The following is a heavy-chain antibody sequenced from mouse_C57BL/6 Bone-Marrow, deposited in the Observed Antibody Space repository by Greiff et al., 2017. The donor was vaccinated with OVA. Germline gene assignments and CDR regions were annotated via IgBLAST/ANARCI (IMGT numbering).Heavy chain of an antibody. CDR1: GFTFSDFY. CDR2: SRNKANDYTT. V-gene: IGHV7-1*01. J-gene: IGHJ4*01. D-gene: IGHD4-1*02. CDR3: ARDASTGTWAMDY. Sequence: EVKVVESGGGLVQSGRSLRLSCATSGFTFSDFYMEWVRQAPGKGLEWIAASRNKANDYTTEYSASVKGRFIVSRDTSQSILYLQMNALRAEDTAIYYGARDASTGTWAMDYWGQGTSVTVSS.